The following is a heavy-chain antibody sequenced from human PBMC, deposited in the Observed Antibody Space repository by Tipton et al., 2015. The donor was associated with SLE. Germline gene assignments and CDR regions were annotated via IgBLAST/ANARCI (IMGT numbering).Heavy chain of an antibody. CDR1: GDSISSYY. J-gene: IGHJ4*02. CDR3: ARVKNWGLVDS. D-gene: IGHD7-27*01. CDR2: IYSSGST. V-gene: IGHV4-4*07. Sequence: TLSLTCTVSGDSISSYYWNWIRQSAGKGLEWIGRIYSSGSTNYNPSLKSRVTMSVDTSKNQFSLKLRSVTAADTAVYYCARVKNWGLVDSWGQGTLVTVSS.